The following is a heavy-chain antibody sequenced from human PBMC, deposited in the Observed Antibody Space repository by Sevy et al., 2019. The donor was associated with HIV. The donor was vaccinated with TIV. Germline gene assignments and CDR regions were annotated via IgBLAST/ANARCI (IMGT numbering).Heavy chain of an antibody. J-gene: IGHJ4*02. Sequence: SETLSLTCTVSGYSISSGYYWGWIRQPPGKRLEWIGSIYHSGSTYYNPSLKSRVTISVDTSKNQFSLKLSSVTAADTAVYYCTYGSGSYYSRPLFDYWGQGTLVTASS. V-gene: IGHV4-38-2*02. CDR2: IYHSGST. D-gene: IGHD3-10*01. CDR3: TYGSGSYYSRPLFDY. CDR1: GYSISSGYY.